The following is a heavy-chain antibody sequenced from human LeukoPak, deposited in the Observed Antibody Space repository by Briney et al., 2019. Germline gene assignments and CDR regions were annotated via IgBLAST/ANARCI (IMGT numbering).Heavy chain of an antibody. J-gene: IGHJ4*02. CDR2: IYYSGST. CDR3: ARDHQSLYCSGGSCYTD. D-gene: IGHD2-15*01. V-gene: IGHV4-59*01. CDR1: GGSISSYY. Sequence: PSETLSLTCTVSGGSISSYYWSWIRQPPGKGLEWIGYIYYSGSTNYNPSLKSRVTISVDTSKNQFSLKLSSVTAADTAVYYCARDHQSLYCSGGSCYTDWGQGTLVTVSS.